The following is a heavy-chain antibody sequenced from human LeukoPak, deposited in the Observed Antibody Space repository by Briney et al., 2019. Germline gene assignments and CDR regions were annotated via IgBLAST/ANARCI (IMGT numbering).Heavy chain of an antibody. V-gene: IGHV4-4*09. J-gene: IGHJ4*02. CDR1: GGSVSDYY. CDR3: ASGSYYYY. Sequence: SETLSLTCTVSGGSVSDYYWSWIRQPPGKGLEWLGNIYFSGSTSYNPSLKSRVTISVDTSKNQFSLKLSSVTAADTAVYYCASGSYYYYWGQGTLVTVSS. CDR2: IYFSGST. D-gene: IGHD1-26*01.